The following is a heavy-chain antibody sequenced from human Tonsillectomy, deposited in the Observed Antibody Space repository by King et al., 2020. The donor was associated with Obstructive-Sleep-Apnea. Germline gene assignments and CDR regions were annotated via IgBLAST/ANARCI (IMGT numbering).Heavy chain of an antibody. V-gene: IGHV3-30*18. CDR3: AKCLFAQETSYYFDY. CDR2: ISYDGSYK. CDR1: GFTFSSYG. D-gene: IGHD3-3*01. Sequence: VQLVESGGGVVQPGRSLRLSCAASGFTFSSYGMHWVRQAPGKGLEWVAVISYDGSYKYYADSVKGRFTISRDNSQNTLYLQMNSLRAEDTAVYYCAKCLFAQETSYYFDYWGQGTLVTVSS. J-gene: IGHJ4*02.